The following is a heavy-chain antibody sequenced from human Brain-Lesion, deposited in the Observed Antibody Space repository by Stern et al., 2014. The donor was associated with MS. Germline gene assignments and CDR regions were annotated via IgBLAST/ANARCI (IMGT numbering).Heavy chain of an antibody. CDR3: ARGYYGSGRPQKGMDV. V-gene: IGHV1-2*02. CDR1: GYTFTGYY. Sequence: DQLVEPGAEVKKPGASVKVSCKASGYTFTGYYMYWVRQAPRQGLERMGSLNRNSGGTNYAQKVQGRVSMTRDTSITTAYMELSRLRSDDTAVYYCARGYYGSGRPQKGMDVWGQGTTVTVSS. J-gene: IGHJ6*02. D-gene: IGHD3-10*01. CDR2: LNRNSGGT.